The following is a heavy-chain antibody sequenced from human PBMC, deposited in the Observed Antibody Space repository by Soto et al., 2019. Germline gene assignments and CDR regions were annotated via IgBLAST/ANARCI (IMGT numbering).Heavy chain of an antibody. Sequence: QVQLLQSGAEVKRPGASVKVSCRASGYTFTNYDVSWVRQAAGQGLEWMGWLSPATGKTKTTYLPAFPKRVSITWDHPVATGYLEVLGLTSDGPAVYLWARGGTAQYGLWSDPRGDRPASRGQGTLVTVSS. V-gene: IGHV1-8*01. CDR3: ARGGTAQYGLWSDPRGDRPAS. CDR2: LSPATGKTKT. D-gene: IGHD3-10*01. CDR1: GYTFTNYD. J-gene: IGHJ4*02.